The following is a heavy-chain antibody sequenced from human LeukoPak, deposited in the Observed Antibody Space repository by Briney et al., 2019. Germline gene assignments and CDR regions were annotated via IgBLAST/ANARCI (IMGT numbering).Heavy chain of an antibody. J-gene: IGHJ4*02. V-gene: IGHV1-69*05. CDR2: IIPIFGTA. Sequence: ASVKVSCKASGGTFSSYAISWVRQAPEQGLEWMGGIIPIFGTANYAQKFQGRVTITTDESTSTAYMELSSLRSEDTAVYYCASGGTVTYYFDYWGQGTLVTVSS. CDR3: ASGGTVTYYFDY. CDR1: GGTFSSYA. D-gene: IGHD4-17*01.